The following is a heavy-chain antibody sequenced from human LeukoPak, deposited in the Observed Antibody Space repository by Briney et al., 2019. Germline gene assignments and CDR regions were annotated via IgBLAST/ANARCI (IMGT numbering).Heavy chain of an antibody. V-gene: IGHV3-30-3*01. CDR3: AKDFSGRRGGVFRGYCSSTSCYKAY. J-gene: IGHJ4*02. CDR2: ISYDGSNK. D-gene: IGHD2-2*02. CDR1: GFTFSSYA. Sequence: GRSLRLSCAASGFTFSSYAMHWVRQAPGKGLEWVAVISYDGSNKYYADSVKGRFTISRDNSKNTLYLQMNSLRAEDTAVYYCAKDFSGRRGGVFRGYCSSTSCYKAYWGQGTLVTVSS.